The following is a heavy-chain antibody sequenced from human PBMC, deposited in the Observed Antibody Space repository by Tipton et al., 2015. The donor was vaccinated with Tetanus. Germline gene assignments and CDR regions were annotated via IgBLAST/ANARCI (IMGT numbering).Heavy chain of an antibody. CDR2: MYHSGQA. V-gene: IGHV4-30-4*01. Sequence: TLSLTCSVSGGSISSTDYYWSWIRQPPGKGLEWIGYMYHSGQAYYNSSLKSRVVILVDTSKNQFSLKLSSATAADTAVYYCARYSIVATSNNWFDPWGQGTLVTVSS. CDR1: GGSISSTDYY. J-gene: IGHJ5*02. CDR3: ARYSIVATSNNWFDP. D-gene: IGHD5-12*01.